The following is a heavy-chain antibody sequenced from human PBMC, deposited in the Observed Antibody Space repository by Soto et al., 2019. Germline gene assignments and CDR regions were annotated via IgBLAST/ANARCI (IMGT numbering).Heavy chain of an antibody. V-gene: IGHV2-5*02. CDR3: AHSRWGGDCLQSYSSHYYDGMDV. CDR2: VSWGDDK. D-gene: IGHD2-21*02. J-gene: IGHJ6*02. CDR1: GFSLSTGGVG. Sequence: QITLKESGPSLVKPTQTLTLTCTFSGFSLSTGGVGVGWIRKPPGKPLQWLALVSWGDDKRYSPSLRSRLTVTKDTSKNQVVLTMTNIDPVDTATYYFAHSRWGGDCLQSYSSHYYDGMDVWGQGTTVTVSS.